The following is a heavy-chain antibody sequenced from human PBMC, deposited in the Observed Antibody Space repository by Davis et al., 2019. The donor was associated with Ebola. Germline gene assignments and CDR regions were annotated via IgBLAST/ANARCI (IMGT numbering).Heavy chain of an antibody. D-gene: IGHD6-13*01. V-gene: IGHV1-18*04. CDR2: ITTHNGIT. CDR1: GYTFRTYG. Sequence: ASVKVSCKTSGYTFRTYGINWVRQAPGQGLEWVGWITTHNGITSHAQKVQGRVTLTTDTSTNTAYMELRSLRSDDTAVYYCAVIAAAGTDFDYWGQGTLVTVSS. J-gene: IGHJ4*02. CDR3: AVIAAAGTDFDY.